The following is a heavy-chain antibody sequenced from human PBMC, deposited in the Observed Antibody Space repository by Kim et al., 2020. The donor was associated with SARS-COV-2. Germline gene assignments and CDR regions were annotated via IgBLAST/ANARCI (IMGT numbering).Heavy chain of an antibody. J-gene: IGHJ6*02. CDR3: AKDVEDIVVVPAAIPYYYYGMDV. D-gene: IGHD2-2*01. CDR2: ISYDGSNK. Sequence: GGSLRLSCAASGFTFSSYGMHWVRQAPGKGLEWVAVISYDGSNKYYADSVKGRFTISRDNSKNTLYLQMNSLRAEDTAVYYCAKDVEDIVVVPAAIPYYYYGMDVWGQGTTVTVSS. CDR1: GFTFSSYG. V-gene: IGHV3-30*18.